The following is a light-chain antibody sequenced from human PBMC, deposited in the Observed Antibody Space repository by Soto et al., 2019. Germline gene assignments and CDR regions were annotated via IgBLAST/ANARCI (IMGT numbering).Light chain of an antibody. V-gene: IGKV4-1*01. CDR1: QSVLYSSNNKNY. Sequence: DIVMTQSPDSLAVPLGERATINCKSSQSVLYSSNNKNYLAWYQQKPGQPPKLLIYWASTRESGVPGRFSGSGSGTDFTLTISSLQAEDVAVYYCQQYYSSPQTFGQGDQGGYQ. CDR2: WAS. CDR3: QQYYSSPQT. J-gene: IGKJ1*01.